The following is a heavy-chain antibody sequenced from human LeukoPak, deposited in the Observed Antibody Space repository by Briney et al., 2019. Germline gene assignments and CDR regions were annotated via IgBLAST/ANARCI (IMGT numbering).Heavy chain of an antibody. CDR2: INHSGST. D-gene: IGHD6-19*01. CDR3: ARGEWQWLGGYYYMDV. V-gene: IGHV4-34*01. Sequence: SETLSPTCAVYGGSFSGYYWSWIRQPPGKGLEWIGEINHSGSTNYNPSLKSRVTISVDTSKNQFSLKLSSVTAADTAVYYCARGEWQWLGGYYYMDVWGKGTTVTVSS. CDR1: GGSFSGYY. J-gene: IGHJ6*03.